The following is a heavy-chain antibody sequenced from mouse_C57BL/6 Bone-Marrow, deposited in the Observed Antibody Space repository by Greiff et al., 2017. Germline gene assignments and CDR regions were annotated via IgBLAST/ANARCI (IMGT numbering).Heavy chain of an antibody. Sequence: QVQLQQPGAELVMPGASVKLSCKASGYTFTSYWMHWVKQRPGQGLEWIGEIDPSDSYTNYNQKFKGKSTLTVDKSSSTAYMQLSSLTSEDSAVCYCARSLIYYYGSSYDYWGQGTTLTVSS. CDR2: IDPSDSYT. V-gene: IGHV1-69*01. J-gene: IGHJ2*01. CDR1: GYTFTSYW. D-gene: IGHD1-1*01. CDR3: ARSLIYYYGSSYDY.